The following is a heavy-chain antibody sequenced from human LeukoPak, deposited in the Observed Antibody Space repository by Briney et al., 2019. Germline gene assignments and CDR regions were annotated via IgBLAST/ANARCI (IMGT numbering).Heavy chain of an antibody. V-gene: IGHV3-30*18. Sequence: GGSLRLSCAASGFTFSSYGMHWVRQAPGKGLEWVAVISYDGSNKYYADSVKGRFTIPRDNSKNTLYLQMNSLRAEDTAVYYCAKDQGYFDWLDAFDIWGQGTMVTVSS. J-gene: IGHJ3*02. CDR3: AKDQGYFDWLDAFDI. D-gene: IGHD3-9*01. CDR2: ISYDGSNK. CDR1: GFTFSSYG.